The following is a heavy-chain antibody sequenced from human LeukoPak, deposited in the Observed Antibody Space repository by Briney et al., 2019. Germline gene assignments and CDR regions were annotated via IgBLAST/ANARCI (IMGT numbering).Heavy chain of an antibody. CDR2: IYPGDSDT. Sequence: VESLKISCQGSGYSFTSYWIGWVRQMSGKGLGWMGIIYPGDSDTRYSPSFQGQVTISADKSISTAYLQWSNLKASDTAMYYCARRGRSGSYRQDAFDIWGQGTMVTVSS. V-gene: IGHV5-51*01. J-gene: IGHJ3*02. D-gene: IGHD1-26*01. CDR1: GYSFTSYW. CDR3: ARRGRSGSYRQDAFDI.